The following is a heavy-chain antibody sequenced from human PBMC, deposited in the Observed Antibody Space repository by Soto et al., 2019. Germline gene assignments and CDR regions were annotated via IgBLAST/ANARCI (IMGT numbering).Heavy chain of an antibody. CDR3: ARSTQYYDFGSALISYDYYGMDV. CDR1: GYTFTGYY. V-gene: IGHV1-2*02. CDR2: INPNSGGT. J-gene: IGHJ6*02. Sequence: ASVKVSCKASGYTFTGYYMPWVRQAPGQGLEWMGWINPNSGGTNYAQKFQGRVTMTRDTSISTAYMELSRLRSDDTAVYYCARSTQYYDFGSALISYDYYGMDVWGQGTTVTVSS. D-gene: IGHD3-3*01.